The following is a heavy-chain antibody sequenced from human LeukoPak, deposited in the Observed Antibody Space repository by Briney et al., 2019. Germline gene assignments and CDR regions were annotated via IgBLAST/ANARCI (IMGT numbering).Heavy chain of an antibody. CDR1: GFTFSSYA. CDR3: ASSDGDHDY. J-gene: IGHJ4*02. CDR2: IYSGGST. V-gene: IGHV3-53*01. D-gene: IGHD4-17*01. Sequence: GGSLRLSCAASGFTFSSYAMSWVRQAPGKGLEWVSVIYSGGSTYYADSVKGRFTISRDNSKNTLYLQMNSLRAEDTAVYYCASSDGDHDYWGQGTLVTVSS.